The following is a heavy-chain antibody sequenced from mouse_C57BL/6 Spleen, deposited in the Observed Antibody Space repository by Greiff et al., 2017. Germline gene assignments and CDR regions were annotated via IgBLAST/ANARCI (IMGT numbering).Heavy chain of an antibody. CDR1: GYTFTSYW. D-gene: IGHD1-1*01. J-gene: IGHJ2*01. Sequence: QVQLQQPGAELVKPGASVKMSCKASGYTFTSYWITWVKQRPGQGLEWIGDIYPGSGSTNYNEKFKSKATLTVDTSSSTAYMQLSSLTSEDSAVYYCARSKYYGSGGFFDYWGQGTTRTVSS. CDR2: IYPGSGST. CDR3: ARSKYYGSGGFFDY. V-gene: IGHV1-55*01.